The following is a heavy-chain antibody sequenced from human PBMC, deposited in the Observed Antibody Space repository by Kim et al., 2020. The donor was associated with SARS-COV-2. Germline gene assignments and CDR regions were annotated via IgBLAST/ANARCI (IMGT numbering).Heavy chain of an antibody. CDR3: ARDSSAWVYYYYGMDV. Sequence: GGSLRLSCAASGFTFSSYWMHWVRQAPGKGLVWVSRINSDGSSTSYADSVKGRFTISRDNAKNTLYLQMNSLRAEDTAVYYCARDSSAWVYYYYGMDVWGQGTTVTVSS. CDR1: GFTFSSYW. J-gene: IGHJ6*02. V-gene: IGHV3-74*01. CDR2: INSDGSST. D-gene: IGHD3-10*01.